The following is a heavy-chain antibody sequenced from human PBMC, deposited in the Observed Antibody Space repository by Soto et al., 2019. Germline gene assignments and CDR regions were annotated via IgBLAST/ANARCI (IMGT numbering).Heavy chain of an antibody. J-gene: IGHJ5*02. Sequence: GGSLRLSCAASGFTFSSYSMNWVRQAPGKGLEWVSYISSSSSTIYYADSVKGRFTISRDNAKNSLYLQMNSLRAEDTAVYYCARVLAALYSSSWYYWFDPWGQGTLVTVSS. V-gene: IGHV3-48*01. CDR1: GFTFSSYS. D-gene: IGHD6-13*01. CDR3: ARVLAALYSSSWYYWFDP. CDR2: ISSSSSTI.